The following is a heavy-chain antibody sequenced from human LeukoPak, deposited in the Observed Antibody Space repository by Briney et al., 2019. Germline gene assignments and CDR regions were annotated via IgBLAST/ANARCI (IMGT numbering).Heavy chain of an antibody. V-gene: IGHV5-51*01. CDR3: ARINRLHCSGGSCYDYGMDV. CDR2: IYPGDSDT. J-gene: IGHJ6*02. Sequence: GESLKISCKGSGYSFTSYWIGWVRQMPGKGLEWMGIIYPGDSDTRYSPSFQGQVTISADKSISTAYLQWSSLEASDTAMYYCARINRLHCSGGSCYDYGMDVWGQGTTVTVSS. CDR1: GYSFTSYW. D-gene: IGHD2-15*01.